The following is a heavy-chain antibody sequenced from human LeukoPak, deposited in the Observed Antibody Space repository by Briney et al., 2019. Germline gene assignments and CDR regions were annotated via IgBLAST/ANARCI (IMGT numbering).Heavy chain of an antibody. Sequence: PGGSLRLSCAASGFTFSSYAMSWVRQAPGKGLEWVSAISGSGGSTYYADSVKGRFTISRDNSKNTLYLQMNSLRAEDTAVYYCVRDPTLKNAGDWYFDLWGRGTLVTVSS. J-gene: IGHJ2*01. CDR2: ISGSGGST. D-gene: IGHD3-16*01. CDR3: VRDPTLKNAGDWYFDL. V-gene: IGHV3-23*01. CDR1: GFTFSSYA.